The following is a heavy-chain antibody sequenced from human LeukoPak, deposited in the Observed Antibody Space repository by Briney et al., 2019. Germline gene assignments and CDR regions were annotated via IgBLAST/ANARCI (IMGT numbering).Heavy chain of an antibody. CDR2: ISAYNGNT. V-gene: IGHV1-18*04. CDR1: GYTFTSYG. D-gene: IGHD3-10*01. CDR3: ARGRGTMVRGPLVDY. Sequence: ASVKVSCPASGYTFTSYGISWVRQAPGQGLEWMGWISAYNGNTNYAQKLQGRVTMTTDTSTSTAYMELRSLRSDDTAVYYCARGRGTMVRGPLVDYWGQGTLVTVSS. J-gene: IGHJ4*02.